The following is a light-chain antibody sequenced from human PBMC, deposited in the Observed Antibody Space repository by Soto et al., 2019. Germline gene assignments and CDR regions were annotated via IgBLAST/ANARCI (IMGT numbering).Light chain of an antibody. CDR3: QQYNNWPRT. CDR2: DAS. Sequence: EIVLTQSPATLSLSPGERATLSCRASQSVSIFLTWYQQKPGQAPRLLIYDASQRATGIPARFSGSGSGTEFTLTISSLQSEDFAVYYCQQYNNWPRTFGQGTKVDIK. CDR1: QSVSIF. V-gene: IGKV3-11*01. J-gene: IGKJ1*01.